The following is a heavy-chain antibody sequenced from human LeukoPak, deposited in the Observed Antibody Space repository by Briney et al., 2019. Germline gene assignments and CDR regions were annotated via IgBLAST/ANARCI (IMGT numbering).Heavy chain of an antibody. CDR2: IYYSGST. CDR3: ARSASPYSSSSDYYYFDY. Sequence: SETLSHTCTVSGGSISSYYWSWIRQPPGKGLEWIGYIYYSGSTNYNPSLKSRVTISVDTSKNQFSLKLSSVTAADTAVYYCARSASPYSSSSDYYYFDYWGQGTLVTVSS. D-gene: IGHD6-13*01. V-gene: IGHV4-59*01. CDR1: GGSISSYY. J-gene: IGHJ4*02.